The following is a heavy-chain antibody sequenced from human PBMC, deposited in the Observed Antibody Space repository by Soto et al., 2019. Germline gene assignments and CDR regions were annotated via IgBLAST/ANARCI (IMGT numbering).Heavy chain of an antibody. CDR3: ASLIAAAAY. J-gene: IGHJ4*02. CDR1: SGSISSSNW. D-gene: IGHD6-13*01. Sequence: QVQLQESGPGLVKPSGTLSLTCAVSSGSISSSNWWSWVRQPPGKGLEWIGAIYHSGSTNYNPSLKSRATISVDKSKNQFSLKLSSVSTADAAGYYCASLIAAAAYWGQGTLVTVSS. CDR2: IYHSGST. V-gene: IGHV4-4*02.